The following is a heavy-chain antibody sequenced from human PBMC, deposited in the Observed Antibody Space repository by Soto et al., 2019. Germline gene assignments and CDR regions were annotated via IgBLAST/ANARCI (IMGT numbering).Heavy chain of an antibody. J-gene: IGHJ4*02. CDR2: IYYTGST. D-gene: IGHD6-13*01. CDR1: GGSISSSDYW. V-gene: IGHV4-39*01. CDR3: ARQIGRRSWSIDH. Sequence: PSETLSLTCTVSGGSISSSDYWWGWIRQPPGKGLEWIGSIYYTGSTYYNPSLKSRVIISVDTSKNQFSLRLSSVTAADTAVYYCARQIGRRSWSIDHWGQGTLVTVSS.